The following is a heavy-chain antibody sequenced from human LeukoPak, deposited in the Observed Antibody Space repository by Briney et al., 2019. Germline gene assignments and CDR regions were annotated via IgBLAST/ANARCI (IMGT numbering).Heavy chain of an antibody. CDR3: ARAGGADSPQDLDY. CDR2: IDHSGST. J-gene: IGHJ4*02. D-gene: IGHD3-22*01. V-gene: IGHV4-34*01. Sequence: PSETLSLTCAVSGASLRAYSWSWIRQPPEKGLEWVGEIDHSGSTNYNPSLKTRVTTSVDTSKIQFSLRLTSVTAADTAVYYCARAGGADSPQDLDYWGQGILVTVS. CDR1: GASLRAYS.